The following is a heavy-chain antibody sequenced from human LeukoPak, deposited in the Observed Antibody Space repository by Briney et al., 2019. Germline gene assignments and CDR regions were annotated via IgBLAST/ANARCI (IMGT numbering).Heavy chain of an antibody. CDR1: GYTFTGYY. J-gene: IGHJ4*02. V-gene: IGHV1-2*02. Sequence: WASVKVSCKASGYTFTGYYIHWVRQAPGQGLEWMGWINPNTGGTNYAQKFQGRVTMTRDTSISTAYMELSGLRFDDTAVYSCARTGDYLWNYLDYWGQGALVTVSS. CDR2: INPNTGGT. D-gene: IGHD4-17*01. CDR3: ARTGDYLWNYLDY.